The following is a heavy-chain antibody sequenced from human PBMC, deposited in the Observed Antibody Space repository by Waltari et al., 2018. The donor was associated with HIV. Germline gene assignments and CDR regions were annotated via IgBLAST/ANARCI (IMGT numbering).Heavy chain of an antibody. Sequence: QLQLQESGPGLVKPSETLSLNCTVPGGSISSSSYYWGWIRQPPGKGLEWIGIIYYSGITYYTPSLKSRVTISVDTSKNQFSLKLSSVTAADTAVYYCARDGKLELLWFDPWGQGTLVTVSS. CDR1: GGSISSSSYY. CDR2: IYYSGIT. D-gene: IGHD1-7*01. V-gene: IGHV4-39*07. J-gene: IGHJ5*02. CDR3: ARDGKLELLWFDP.